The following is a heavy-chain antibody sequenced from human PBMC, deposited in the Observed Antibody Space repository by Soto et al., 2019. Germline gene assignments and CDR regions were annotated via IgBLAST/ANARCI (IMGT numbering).Heavy chain of an antibody. D-gene: IGHD3-3*01. V-gene: IGHV3-30*18. CDR2: LSHDARNI. CDR3: AKDYDFFADSTLYNWFDP. CDR1: GFTLRGYG. J-gene: IGHJ5*02. Sequence: QVQLVESGGGVVQPGTSLRLSCAASGFTLRGYGMHWVRQAPGKGPEWVAGLSHDARNIFYEDSVKGRFTISRDDSKSTVYLQMNNLRPEDTAVYYCAKDYDFFADSTLYNWFDPWGQGILVAVSS.